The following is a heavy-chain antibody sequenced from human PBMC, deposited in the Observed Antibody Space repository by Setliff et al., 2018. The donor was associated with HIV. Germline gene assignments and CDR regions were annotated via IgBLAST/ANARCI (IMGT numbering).Heavy chain of an antibody. V-gene: IGHV1-58*01. D-gene: IGHD4-17*01. J-gene: IGHJ4*02. CDR3: AAGGVDSGDYGY. CDR1: GSTFTSSA. Sequence: ASVKVSCKASGSTFTSSAVQWVRQARGQRLEWIGWIVVGSGNTNYAQKFQERVTITRDMSTSTAYMELSSLRSEDTAVYYCAAGGVDSGDYGYWGQGTLVTVSS. CDR2: IVVGSGNT.